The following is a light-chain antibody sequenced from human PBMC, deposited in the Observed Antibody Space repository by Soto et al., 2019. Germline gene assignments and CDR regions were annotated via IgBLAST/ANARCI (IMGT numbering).Light chain of an antibody. CDR3: QQDNNWPYT. CDR2: GAS. J-gene: IGKJ2*01. CDR1: QSVKNN. Sequence: EIMMTQSPGTLSVSPGEGATLPCRASQSVKNNLAWYQQKPGQAPRLLIYGASTRATGIPARFSGSGSGTEFTLTISSLQSEDFAVYYCQQDNNWPYTFGQGTKLEIK. V-gene: IGKV3-15*01.